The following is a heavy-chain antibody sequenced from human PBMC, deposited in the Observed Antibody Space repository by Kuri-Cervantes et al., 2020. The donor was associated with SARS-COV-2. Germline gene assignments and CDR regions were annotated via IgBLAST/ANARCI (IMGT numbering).Heavy chain of an antibody. V-gene: IGHV4-39*01. CDR3: ARVVGDTAMGYGMDV. Sequence: ESLKISCTVSGGSISSSSYYWGWIRPPPGKGLEWIGSIYYSGSTYYNPSLKSRVTISVDTSKNQFSLKLSSVTAADTAVYYCARVVGDTAMGYGMDVWGQGTTVTVSS. D-gene: IGHD5-18*01. J-gene: IGHJ6*02. CDR2: IYYSGST. CDR1: GGSISSSSYY.